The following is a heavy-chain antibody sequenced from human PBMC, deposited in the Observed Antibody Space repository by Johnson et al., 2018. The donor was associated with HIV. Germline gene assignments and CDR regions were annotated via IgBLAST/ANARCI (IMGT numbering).Heavy chain of an antibody. Sequence: VQLVESGGGLVQPGGSLRLSCAASGFTVSSNYMSWVRQAPGKGLEWVSVIYSGGSTYYADSVKGRFTISRDDPKNTLYLQMNGLRAEDTAVYYCARGGGTYLEPFDIWGQGTMVTVSS. CDR1: GFTVSSNY. CDR3: ARGGGTYLEPFDI. CDR2: IYSGGST. V-gene: IGHV3-66*01. D-gene: IGHD1-26*01. J-gene: IGHJ3*02.